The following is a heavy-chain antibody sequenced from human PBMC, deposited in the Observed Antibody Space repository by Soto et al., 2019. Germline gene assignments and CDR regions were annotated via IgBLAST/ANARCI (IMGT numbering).Heavy chain of an antibody. D-gene: IGHD3-9*01. V-gene: IGHV3-33*01. CDR2: IWYDGSNK. J-gene: IGHJ6*02. CDR3: ASGDDILTGCSTFCYYYGMDV. CDR1: GFTFSSYG. Sequence: PGGSLRLSCAASGFTFSSYGMRWVRQAPGKGLEWVAVIWYDGSNKYYADSVKGRFTISRDNSKNTLYLQMNSLRAEDTAVYYCASGDDILTGCSTFCYYYGMDVWGQGTTVTVSS.